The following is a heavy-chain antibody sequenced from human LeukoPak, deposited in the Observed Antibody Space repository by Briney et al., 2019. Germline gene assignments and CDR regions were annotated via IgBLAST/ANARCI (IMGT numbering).Heavy chain of an antibody. CDR3: AREKIGTGTVLGKDYYYMDV. CDR2: IYTTGST. Sequence: SETLSLTCTVSGGSISSGSYYWSWIRQPAGKGLEWIGHIYTTGSTNYNPSLKSRVTISVDTSKNQFSLKLSSVTAADTAMYYCAREKIGTGTVLGKDYYYMDVWGKGTTVTVSS. D-gene: IGHD3-16*01. CDR1: GGSISSGSYY. J-gene: IGHJ6*03. V-gene: IGHV4-61*09.